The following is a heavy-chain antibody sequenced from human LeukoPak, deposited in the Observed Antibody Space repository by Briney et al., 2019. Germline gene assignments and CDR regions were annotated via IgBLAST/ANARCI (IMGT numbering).Heavy chain of an antibody. CDR1: GFTFSNAW. V-gene: IGHV3-15*01. J-gene: IGHJ5*02. Sequence: GGSLRLSCAASGFTFSNAWMSWVRQAPGKGLEWVGRIKSKTDGGTTDYAAPVKGRFTISRDDSKNTLYLQMNSLKTEDTAVYYCTRDRLGYNYRTNWFDPWGQGTLVTVSS. CDR3: TRDRLGYNYRTNWFDP. CDR2: IKSKTDGGTT. D-gene: IGHD5-18*01.